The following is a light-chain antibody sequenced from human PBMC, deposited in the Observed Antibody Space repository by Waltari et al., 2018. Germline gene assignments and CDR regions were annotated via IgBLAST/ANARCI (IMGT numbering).Light chain of an antibody. CDR2: DAS. CDR3: QNYVRLPAT. V-gene: IGKV3-20*01. CDR1: QSVGRS. J-gene: IGKJ1*01. Sequence: EIVLTQSPGTLSLSPGERATLSCRASQSVGRSLAWYQQKPGQAPRLLIYDASRRATGIPDRFSGGGSGTDVSLTLNRLEPEDVAVYYCQNYVRLPATFGQGTKVEVK.